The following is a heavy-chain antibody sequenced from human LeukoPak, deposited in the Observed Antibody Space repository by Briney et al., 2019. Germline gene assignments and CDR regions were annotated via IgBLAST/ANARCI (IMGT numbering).Heavy chain of an antibody. D-gene: IGHD3-3*02. CDR3: ARYTQHYGFDI. V-gene: IGHV1-8*01. CDR2: MNPRDNT. CDR1: GYTSTSPD. Sequence: RASVTVSCTASGYTSTSPDINWVRQASGRGLEWLGWMNPRDNTGYAQKFQGRVTLTRDKSINTAYMELSSLRSEDTAVYYCARYTQHYGFDIWGQGTMVTVSA. J-gene: IGHJ3*02.